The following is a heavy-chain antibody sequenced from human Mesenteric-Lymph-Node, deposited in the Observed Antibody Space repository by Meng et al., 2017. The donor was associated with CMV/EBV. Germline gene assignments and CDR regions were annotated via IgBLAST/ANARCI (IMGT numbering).Heavy chain of an antibody. J-gene: IGHJ4*02. CDR3: AKDLSGGWSMDY. Sequence: WAASGFTFSTCAMHWVRQAPGKGLEWVALISKDGSYSDYADSVKGRFTVFRDDSKNTVYLQMNSLRAEDAALYYCAKDLSGGWSMDYWGQGTLVTVSS. CDR2: ISKDGSYS. D-gene: IGHD6-19*01. CDR1: GFTFSTCA. V-gene: IGHV3-30*18.